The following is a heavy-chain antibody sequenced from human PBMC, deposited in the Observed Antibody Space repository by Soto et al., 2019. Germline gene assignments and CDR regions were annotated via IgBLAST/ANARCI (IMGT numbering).Heavy chain of an antibody. J-gene: IGHJ4*02. CDR2: IYHSGST. D-gene: IGHD5-12*01. CDR1: GVSISSGGYS. V-gene: IGHV4-30-2*01. Sequence: SETLSLTCAVSGVSISSGGYSWSWIRQPPGKGLEWIGYIYHSGSTYYNPSLKSRVTISVDRSKNQFSLKLSSVTAADTAVYYCARGEMATIAFDYWGQGTLVTVSS. CDR3: ARGEMATIAFDY.